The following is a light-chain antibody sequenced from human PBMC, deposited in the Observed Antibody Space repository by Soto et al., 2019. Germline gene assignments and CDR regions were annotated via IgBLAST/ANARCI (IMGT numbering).Light chain of an antibody. CDR1: SSDVGSYNL. J-gene: IGLJ1*01. CDR3: CSYAGSSTSYV. V-gene: IGLV2-23*02. Sequence: QSALTQSASVSGSPGQSITISCTGTSSDVGSYNLVSWYQQHPGKAPKLMIYEVSKRPSGVSNRFSGSKSGNTASLTISGLQAEDEVDYYCCSYAGSSTSYVFGTGTKVTVL. CDR2: EVS.